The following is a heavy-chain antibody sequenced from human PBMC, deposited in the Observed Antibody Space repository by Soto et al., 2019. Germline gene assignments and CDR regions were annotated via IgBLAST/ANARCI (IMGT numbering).Heavy chain of an antibody. CDR2: IYYSGST. Sequence: PSETLSLTCTVSGGSISSYYWSWIRQPPGKGLEWIGYIYYSGSTNYNPSLKSRVTISVDTSKNQFSLKLSSVTAADTAVYYCAKDMRYSSSPPRFDYWGQGTLVTVSS. CDR3: AKDMRYSSSPPRFDY. V-gene: IGHV4-59*01. CDR1: GGSISSYY. J-gene: IGHJ4*02. D-gene: IGHD6-13*01.